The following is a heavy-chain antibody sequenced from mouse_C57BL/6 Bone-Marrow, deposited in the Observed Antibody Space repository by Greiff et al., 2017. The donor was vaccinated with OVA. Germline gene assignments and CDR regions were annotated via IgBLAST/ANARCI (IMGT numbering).Heavy chain of an antibody. CDR2: ISSGGSYT. J-gene: IGHJ1*03. Sequence: EVHLVESGGDLVKPGGSLKLSCAASGFTFSSYGMSWVRQTPDKRLEWVATISSGGSYTYYPDSVKGRFTISRDNAKNTLYLQMSSLKSEDTAMYYCARGGYRYFDVWGTGTTVTVSS. CDR3: ARGGYRYFDV. CDR1: GFTFSSYG. V-gene: IGHV5-6*01.